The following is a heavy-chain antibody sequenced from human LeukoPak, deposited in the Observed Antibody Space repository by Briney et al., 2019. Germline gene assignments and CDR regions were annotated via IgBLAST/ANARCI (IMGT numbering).Heavy chain of an antibody. CDR3: STEDKYCTGANCGVF. CDR1: GYTLTEYY. Sequence: ASVKASCKASGYTLTEYYIHWVRQAPGQGLEWMGFIIPDSGGTTYQQNFQGRVTMTRDTSISTFYMELSSLRPDDTAVYYCSTEDKYCTGANCGVFWGQGTLVTVSS. V-gene: IGHV1-2*02. CDR2: IIPDSGGT. J-gene: IGHJ4*02. D-gene: IGHD2-8*02.